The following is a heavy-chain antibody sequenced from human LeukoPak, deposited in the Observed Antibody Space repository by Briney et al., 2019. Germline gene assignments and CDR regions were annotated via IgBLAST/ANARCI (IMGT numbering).Heavy chain of an antibody. CDR2: ISPYNGKT. Sequence: ASVKVSCKASGYTFTSYGISWVRQAPGQGLEWMGWISPYNGKTNYAQNFQGRVTMTRDTSTSTVYMELSSLRSEDTAVYYCARDRKPRYYYYYMDVWGKGTTVTISS. CDR3: ARDRKPRYYYYYMDV. J-gene: IGHJ6*03. CDR1: GYTFTSYG. V-gene: IGHV1-18*01.